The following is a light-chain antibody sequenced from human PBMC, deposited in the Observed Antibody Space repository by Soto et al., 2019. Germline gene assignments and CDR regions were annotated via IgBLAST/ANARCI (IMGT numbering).Light chain of an antibody. CDR1: QDISNY. J-gene: IGKJ2*01. Sequence: DIQMTQSPSSLSASVGDRVTITCQASQDISNYLNWYQQKPGKAPKLLIYDASNLEKGVPSRFSGSGSATEFTFTISSLQPEDIATSYCQQYDNLPPYTFGQGTKLEIK. CDR2: DAS. V-gene: IGKV1-33*01. CDR3: QQYDNLPPYT.